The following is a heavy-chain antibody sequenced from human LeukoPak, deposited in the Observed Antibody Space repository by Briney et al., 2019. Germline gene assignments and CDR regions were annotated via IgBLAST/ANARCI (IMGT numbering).Heavy chain of an antibody. CDR2: ISAFNGET. CDR3: ARDPSNTSGRYTYFDY. CDR1: GYTFTSHG. V-gene: IGHV1-18*01. D-gene: IGHD3-16*02. J-gene: IGHJ4*02. Sequence: ASVEVSCKTYGYTFTSHGISWVRQAPGQGLEWMGWISAFNGETHYAQNLQGRVTMTTDTSTSTAYMELRSLRSDDTAVYYCARDPSNTSGRYTYFDYWGQGTLVTVSS.